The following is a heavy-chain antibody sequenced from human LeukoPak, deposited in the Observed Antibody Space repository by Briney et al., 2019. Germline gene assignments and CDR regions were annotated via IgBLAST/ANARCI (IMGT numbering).Heavy chain of an antibody. J-gene: IGHJ1*01. CDR2: INPNSGGT. D-gene: IGHD6-19*01. CDR3: ARVLEQWLTSNFEYFQH. CDR1: GYTFTGYY. V-gene: IGHV1-2*02. Sequence: ASVTVSCKASGYTFTGYYMHWVRQAPGQGLEWMGWINPNSGGTNYAQKFQGRVTMTRDTSISTAYMELSRLRSDDTAVYYCARVLEQWLTSNFEYFQHWGQGTLVTVSS.